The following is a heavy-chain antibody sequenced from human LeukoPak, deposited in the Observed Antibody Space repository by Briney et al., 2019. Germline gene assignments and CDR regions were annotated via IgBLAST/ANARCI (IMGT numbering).Heavy chain of an antibody. CDR1: GYTFTSYG. CDR3: ARAWGVLRYFDWLLWDDY. J-gene: IGHJ4*02. V-gene: IGHV1-18*01. Sequence: ASVEVSCKASGYTFTSYGISWVRQAPGQGLEWMGWISAYNGNTNYAQKLQGRVTMTTDTSTSTAYMELRSLRSDDTAVYYCARAWGVLRYFDWLLWDDYWGQGTLVTVSS. CDR2: ISAYNGNT. D-gene: IGHD3-9*01.